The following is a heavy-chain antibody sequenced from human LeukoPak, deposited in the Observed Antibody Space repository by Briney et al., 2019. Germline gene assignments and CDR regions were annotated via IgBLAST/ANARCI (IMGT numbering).Heavy chain of an antibody. J-gene: IGHJ5*02. V-gene: IGHV1-2*02. D-gene: IGHD7-27*01. CDR1: GYTFTGYY. CDR2: INPNSGGT. Sequence: ASVKVSCKASGYTFTGYYIHWVRQAPGQGLEWMGWINPNSGGTNYAQKFQGRVTMTRDTSISTAYMELSRLRSDDTAVYYCARANWGGNWFDPWGQGTLVTVSS. CDR3: ARANWGGNWFDP.